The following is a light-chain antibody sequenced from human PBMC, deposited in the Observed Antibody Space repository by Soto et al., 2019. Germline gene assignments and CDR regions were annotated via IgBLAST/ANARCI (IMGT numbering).Light chain of an antibody. CDR1: SSNIGSTT. CDR3: AAWDDSLNGVV. CDR2: SNN. J-gene: IGLJ2*01. V-gene: IGLV1-44*01. Sequence: QPVLTQPPSASGTPGQRVTISCSGRSSNIGSTTVNWYQQLPGTAPKLLIYSNNQRPSGVLDRFSGSKSGTSASLAISGLQSEDEADYYCAAWDDSLNGVVFGGGTKLPVL.